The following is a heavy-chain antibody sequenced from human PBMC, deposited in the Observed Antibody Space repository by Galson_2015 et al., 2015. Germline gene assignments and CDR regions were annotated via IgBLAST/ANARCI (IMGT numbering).Heavy chain of an antibody. CDR3: AKDRPMKGIAVAGGSY. Sequence: SLRLSCAASGFTFSSYAMSWVRQAPGKGLEWVSAISGSGGSTYYADSVKGRFTISRDNSKNTLYLQMNSLRAEDTAVYYCAKDRPMKGIAVAGGSYWGQGTLVTVSS. D-gene: IGHD6-19*01. J-gene: IGHJ4*02. CDR2: ISGSGGST. CDR1: GFTFSSYA. V-gene: IGHV3-23*01.